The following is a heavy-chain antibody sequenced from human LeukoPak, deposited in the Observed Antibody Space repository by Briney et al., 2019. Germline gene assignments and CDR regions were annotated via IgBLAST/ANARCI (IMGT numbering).Heavy chain of an antibody. V-gene: IGHV5-51*01. CDR3: ARLSYYRDSSGYYAWFDP. D-gene: IGHD3-22*01. CDR1: GYSFSSSW. Sequence: GESLKISCKGSGYSFSSSWIGWVRQMPGKGLEWMGIIYPGDSDTRYSPSFQGQVTISADKSISTAYLQWSSLKASDTAMYYCARLSYYRDSSGYYAWFDPWGQGTLVTVSS. J-gene: IGHJ5*02. CDR2: IYPGDSDT.